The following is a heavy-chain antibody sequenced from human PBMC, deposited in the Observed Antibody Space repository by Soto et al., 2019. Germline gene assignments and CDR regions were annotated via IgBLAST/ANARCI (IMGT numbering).Heavy chain of an antibody. V-gene: IGHV4-4*02. CDR2: IYHSGST. CDR3: ATVKGYYYDSSGYPWYFDY. CDR1: GGSISSSNW. Sequence: SETLSLTCAVSGGSISSSNWWSCARQHPGKGLEWIGEIYHSGSTNYNPSLKSRVTISVDKSKNQFSLKLSSVTAADTAVYYCATVKGYYYDSSGYPWYFDYWGQGTLVTVSS. J-gene: IGHJ4*02. D-gene: IGHD3-22*01.